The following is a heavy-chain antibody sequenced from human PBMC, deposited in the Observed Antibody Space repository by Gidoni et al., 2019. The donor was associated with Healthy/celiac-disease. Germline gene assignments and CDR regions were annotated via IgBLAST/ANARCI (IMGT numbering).Heavy chain of an antibody. J-gene: IGHJ4*02. CDR3: ARVGWLQSLGY. CDR1: GGSFSGYY. Sequence: QVQLQQWGAGLLKPSETLSLTCAVYGGSFSGYYWSWIRQPPGKGLEWIGEINHSGSTNYNPSLKSRVTISVDTSKNQFSLKLSSVTAADTAVYYCARVGWLQSLGYWGQGTLVTVSS. D-gene: IGHD5-18*01. V-gene: IGHV4-34*01. CDR2: INHSGST.